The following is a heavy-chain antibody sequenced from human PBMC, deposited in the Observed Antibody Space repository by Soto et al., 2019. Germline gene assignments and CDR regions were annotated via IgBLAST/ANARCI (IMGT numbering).Heavy chain of an antibody. CDR3: ARHSLALRKNNWFDP. CDR2: IYYSGST. D-gene: IGHD3-3*02. V-gene: IGHV4-59*01. CDR1: GGSIRSYY. Sequence: SETLSLTCTVYGGSIRSYYWSWLRQPPGKGLEWIGNIYYSGSTNYNPSRKSRVTMSVDMSKNQVSLKLSSVTAADTAVYFCARHSLALRKNNWFDPWGQGIMVSVS. J-gene: IGHJ5*02.